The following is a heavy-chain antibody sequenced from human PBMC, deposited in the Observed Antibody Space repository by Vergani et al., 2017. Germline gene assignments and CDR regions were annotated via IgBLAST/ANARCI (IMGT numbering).Heavy chain of an antibody. CDR2: ISYDGSNK. CDR3: AKTPRGDGVLPAAPGGYYYYYMDV. Sequence: QVQLVESGGGVVQPGRSLRLSCAASGFTFSFYGMHRVRQAPGKGLEWVAVISYDGSNKYYADSVKGRFTISRDNSKHPLYLQVNGLRTDGTAVYYCAKTPRGDGVLPAAPGGYYYYYMDVGGKGTTVTVS. J-gene: IGHJ6*03. V-gene: IGHV3-30*18. CDR1: GFTFSFYG. D-gene: IGHD2-2*01.